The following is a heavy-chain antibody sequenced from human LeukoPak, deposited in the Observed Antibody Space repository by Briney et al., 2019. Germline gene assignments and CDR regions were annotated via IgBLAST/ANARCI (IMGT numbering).Heavy chain of an antibody. J-gene: IGHJ4*02. V-gene: IGHV3-11*01. CDR2: ISSSGSTI. Sequence: GGSLRLSCAASGFTFSDYYMSWIRQAPGKGLEWVSYISSSGSTIYYADSVKGRFTISRDNAKNSLYPQMNSLRAEDTAVYYCASSSTYYYDSSGYCWGQGTLVTVSS. CDR1: GFTFSDYY. CDR3: ASSSTYYYDSSGYC. D-gene: IGHD3-22*01.